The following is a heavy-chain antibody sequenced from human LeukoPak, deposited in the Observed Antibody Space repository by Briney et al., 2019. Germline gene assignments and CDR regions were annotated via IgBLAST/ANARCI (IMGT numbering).Heavy chain of an antibody. D-gene: IGHD3-22*01. J-gene: IGHJ4*02. CDR2: IKQDGSEK. CDR1: GFTFSSYW. V-gene: IGHV3-7*01. CDR3: ARGSTYYYDRPLDY. Sequence: PGWSLRLSCAASGFTFSSYWMSWVRQAPGTGLEWVANIKQDGSEKYYVDSVKGRFTISRDNAKNSLYLQMNSLRAEDTAVYYCARGSTYYYDRPLDYWGQGTLVTVSS.